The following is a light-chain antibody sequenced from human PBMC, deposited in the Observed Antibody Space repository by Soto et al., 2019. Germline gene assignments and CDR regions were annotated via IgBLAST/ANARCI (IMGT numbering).Light chain of an antibody. CDR2: RNN. J-gene: IGLJ3*02. Sequence: QSVLTQPPSVSGTPGQRVSISCSGSRSNIGRNFVYWYQHLPGTAPKLLIQRNNERPSGVADRFSGSKSVTSVSLAISGLRSEDEATYYCAPWDDTLNGQVLGGGTQLTVL. CDR3: APWDDTLNGQV. V-gene: IGLV1-47*01. CDR1: RSNIGRNF.